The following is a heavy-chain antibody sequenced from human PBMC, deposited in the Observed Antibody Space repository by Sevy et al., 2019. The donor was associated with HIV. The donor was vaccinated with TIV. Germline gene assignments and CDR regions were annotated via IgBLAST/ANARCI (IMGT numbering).Heavy chain of an antibody. J-gene: IGHJ4*02. V-gene: IGHV4-34*01. CDR2: INHSGSV. Sequence: SETLSLSCSMYGGFLSDYYWSWIRQPPGKGLEWIAEINHSGSVTYTSSLKSRVTISVGGSTLFLNLSSVTAADTAVYFCARGGRYCSTSRCRYYFNQWGQGTLVTVSS. D-gene: IGHD2-2*01. CDR1: GGFLSDYY. CDR3: ARGGRYCSTSRCRYYFNQ.